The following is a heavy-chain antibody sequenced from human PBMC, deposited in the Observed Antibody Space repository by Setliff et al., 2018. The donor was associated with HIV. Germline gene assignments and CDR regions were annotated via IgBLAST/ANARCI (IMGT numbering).Heavy chain of an antibody. D-gene: IGHD3-10*01. CDR1: GGSISSGGYY. CDR3: ARAEGRLLWFGETRAPDHYYFDS. Sequence: SETLSLTCTVSGGSISSGGYYWSWIRQHPGKGLEWIGYIYYSGSTYYNPSLKSRVTISVDTSKNQFSLKLSSVTAADTAVYYCARAEGRLLWFGETRAPDHYYFDSWGQGTLVTVSS. J-gene: IGHJ4*02. CDR2: IYYSGST. V-gene: IGHV4-31*03.